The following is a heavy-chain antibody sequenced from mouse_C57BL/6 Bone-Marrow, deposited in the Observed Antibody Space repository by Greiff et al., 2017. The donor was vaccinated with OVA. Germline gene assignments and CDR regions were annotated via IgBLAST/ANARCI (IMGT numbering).Heavy chain of an antibody. CDR1: GFNIKDDY. Sequence: EVQGVESGAELVRPGASVKLSCTASGFNIKDDYMHWVKERPEQGLEWIGWIDPENGDTEYASKFQGKATITADTSSKTVYLHLNSLTSEDTAVYYCTTYRYWGQGTTLTVSS. CDR3: TTYRY. CDR2: IDPENGDT. J-gene: IGHJ2*01. V-gene: IGHV14-4*01.